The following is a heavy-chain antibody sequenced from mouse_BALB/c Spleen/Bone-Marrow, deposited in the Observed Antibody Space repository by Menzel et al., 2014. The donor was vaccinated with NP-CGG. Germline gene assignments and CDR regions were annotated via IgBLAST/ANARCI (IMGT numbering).Heavy chain of an antibody. Sequence: EVKLVESGGGLVQPGGSLRLSCATSGFTFSDYYMSWVRQPPGKALEWLGFIRNKAKGYTTEYIPSVKARFTISRDNSQSMLYLQMNTLRAEDSATYYCARDRNNDIHWYLDVWGAGTTVTVSS. V-gene: IGHV7-3*02. CDR3: ARDRNNDIHWYLDV. CDR1: GFTFSDYY. CDR2: IRNKAKGYTT. D-gene: IGHD2-12*01. J-gene: IGHJ1*01.